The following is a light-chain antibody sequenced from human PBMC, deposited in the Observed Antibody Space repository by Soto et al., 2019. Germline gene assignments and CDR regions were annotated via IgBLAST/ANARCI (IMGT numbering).Light chain of an antibody. J-gene: IGKJ1*01. CDR2: GAS. V-gene: IGKV3-15*01. CDR1: QSVSSN. Sequence: IVMTQSPATLSVSPGERATLSCRASQSVSSNLAWYQQKPGQAPRLLIYGASTRATGIPARFSGSGSGTEFTLTISSLQSEDSAVYYCQQYNNWPTLGQGTKEDIK. CDR3: QQYNNWPT.